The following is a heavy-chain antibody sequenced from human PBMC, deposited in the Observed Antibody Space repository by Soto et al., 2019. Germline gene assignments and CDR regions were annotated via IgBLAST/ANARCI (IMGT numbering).Heavy chain of an antibody. D-gene: IGHD6-19*01. CDR1: GFTFSSYS. V-gene: IGHV3-21*01. CDR3: AREGDSSGWYIQDHDAFDI. J-gene: IGHJ3*02. CDR2: ISRSSSYI. Sequence: EVHLVESGGGLVKPGGSLRLSCAASGFTFSSYSMNWVRQAPGKGLEWVSSISRSSSYIYYADSVKGRFTIYRDNAKNSRYLQMNSLRAEDTAVYYCAREGDSSGWYIQDHDAFDIWGQGTMVTVSS.